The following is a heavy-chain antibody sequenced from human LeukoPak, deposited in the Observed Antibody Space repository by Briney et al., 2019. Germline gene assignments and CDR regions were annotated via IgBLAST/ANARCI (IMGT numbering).Heavy chain of an antibody. CDR2: TSSSSSYI. J-gene: IGHJ4*02. CDR3: ARGYEGYGDYSFDY. Sequence: GGSLRLSCAASGFTFSSYSMNWVRQAPGKGLEWVSSTSSSSSYIYYADSVKGRFTISRDNAKNSLYLQMNSLRAEDTAVYYCARGYEGYGDYSFDYWGQGTLVTVSS. CDR1: GFTFSSYS. V-gene: IGHV3-21*01. D-gene: IGHD4-17*01.